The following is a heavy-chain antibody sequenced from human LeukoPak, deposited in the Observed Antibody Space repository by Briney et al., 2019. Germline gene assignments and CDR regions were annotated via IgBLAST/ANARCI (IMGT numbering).Heavy chain of an antibody. Sequence: GESLKISCKGSGYSFTGYWIGWVRQMPGKGLEWMGIIYPGDSDTRYSPSFQGQVTISADKSISTAYLQWSSLKASDTAMYYCARIPLGLRVIGYPDYWGQGTLVTVSS. CDR1: GYSFTGYW. CDR3: ARIPLGLRVIGYPDY. V-gene: IGHV5-51*01. J-gene: IGHJ4*02. CDR2: IYPGDSDT. D-gene: IGHD5-12*01.